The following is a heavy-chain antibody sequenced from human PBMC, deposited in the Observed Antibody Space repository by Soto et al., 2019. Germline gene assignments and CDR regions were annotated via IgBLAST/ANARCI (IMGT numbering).Heavy chain of an antibody. D-gene: IGHD3-10*01. CDR3: ARHFPAPGYYGSGTSPFDY. Sequence: SETLSLTCTVSGGSISSYYWSWIRQPPGKGLEWIGYIYYSGSTNYNPSLKSRVTISVDTSKNQFSLKLSSVTAADTAVYYCARHFPAPGYYGSGTSPFDYWGQGTLVTVSS. V-gene: IGHV4-59*08. CDR1: GGSISSYY. J-gene: IGHJ4*02. CDR2: IYYSGST.